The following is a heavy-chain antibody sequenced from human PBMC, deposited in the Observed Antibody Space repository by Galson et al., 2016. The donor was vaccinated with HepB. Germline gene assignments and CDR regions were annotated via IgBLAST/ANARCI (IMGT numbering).Heavy chain of an antibody. Sequence: SLRLSCAASGFTFDYYWMTWVRQAPGKGLEWVAHTRGDGGKRNYAGSVQGRFTISRSNSRHILYLQMKSRRVEDSALYHCARVAYIDEGFDLWGQGTLVTVSS. CDR3: ARVAYIDEGFDL. V-gene: IGHV3-7*01. J-gene: IGHJ4*02. D-gene: IGHD2-21*01. CDR2: TRGDGGKR. CDR1: GFTFDYYW.